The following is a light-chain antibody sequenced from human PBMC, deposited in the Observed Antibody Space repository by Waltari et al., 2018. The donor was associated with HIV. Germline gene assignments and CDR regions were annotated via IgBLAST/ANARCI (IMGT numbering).Light chain of an antibody. Sequence: EIVMTQSPATLSVPPGERATLSCRASQSVSTNLAWYQQKPGQAPRLLIFSASARAAGIPARFSGSGSGTDFTLTISSPQSEDSAVYYCQHYNNRPPLTFGQGTRLEI. CDR1: QSVSTN. CDR2: SAS. V-gene: IGKV3-15*01. CDR3: QHYNNRPPLT. J-gene: IGKJ5*01.